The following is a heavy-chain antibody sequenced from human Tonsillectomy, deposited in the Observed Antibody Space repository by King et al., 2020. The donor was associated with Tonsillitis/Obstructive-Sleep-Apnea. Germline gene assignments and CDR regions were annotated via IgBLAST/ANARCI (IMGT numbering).Heavy chain of an antibody. Sequence: LQLQESGPGLVKPSETLSLTCTVSGGSISSSSYYWGWIRQSPGQGLEWIASIHYSESRYYNPSLKSRVIISVNTSKKQFSLKLSSVTAADTAVYYCARHSPRPLNYYGMDVWGQGTTVTVSS. V-gene: IGHV4-39*01. CDR2: IHYSESR. J-gene: IGHJ6*02. CDR1: GGSISSSSYY. CDR3: ARHSPRPLNYYGMDV.